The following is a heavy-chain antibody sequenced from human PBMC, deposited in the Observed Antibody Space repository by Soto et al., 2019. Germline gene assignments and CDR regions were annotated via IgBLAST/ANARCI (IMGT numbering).Heavy chain of an antibody. J-gene: IGHJ6*02. CDR3: ARDMGITIFGVAHYGMDV. Sequence: QVQLQESGPGLVKPSETLSLTCTVSGGSISSYYWSRIRQPPGKGLEWIGYIYYSGSTNYNPSLKSRVTISVDTSKNQFSLKLSSVTAADTAVYYCARDMGITIFGVAHYGMDVWGQGTTVTVSS. D-gene: IGHD3-3*01. V-gene: IGHV4-59*01. CDR2: IYYSGST. CDR1: GGSISSYY.